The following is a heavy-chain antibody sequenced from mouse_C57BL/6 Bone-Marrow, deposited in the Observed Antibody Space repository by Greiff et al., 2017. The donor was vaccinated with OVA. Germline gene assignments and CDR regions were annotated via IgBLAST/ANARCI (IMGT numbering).Heavy chain of an antibody. Sequence: QVHVKQPGAELVRPGTSVKLSCKASGYTFTSYWMHWVKQRPGQGLEWIGVIDPSDSYTNYNQKFKGKATLTVDTSSSTAYMQLSSLTSEDSAVYYCAGGHYGDFDYWGQGTTLTVSS. J-gene: IGHJ2*01. CDR3: AGGHYGDFDY. CDR2: IDPSDSYT. V-gene: IGHV1-59*01. D-gene: IGHD1-1*01. CDR1: GYTFTSYW.